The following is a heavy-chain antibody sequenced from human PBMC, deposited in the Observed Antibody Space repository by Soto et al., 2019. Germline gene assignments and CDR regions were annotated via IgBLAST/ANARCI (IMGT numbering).Heavy chain of an antibody. CDR2: ISSGGST. J-gene: IGHJ3*02. V-gene: IGHV3-23*04. CDR3: ARGSGYDPFDAFDI. D-gene: IGHD5-12*01. CDR1: GFTFSSYA. Sequence: VQLVESGGGVVQPGRSLRLSCAASGFTFSSYAMSWVRQAPGKGLEWVSAISSGGSTYYADSVKGRFTISRDNSKNTLYLQMNSLRAEDTAVYYCARGSGYDPFDAFDIWGQGTMVTVSS.